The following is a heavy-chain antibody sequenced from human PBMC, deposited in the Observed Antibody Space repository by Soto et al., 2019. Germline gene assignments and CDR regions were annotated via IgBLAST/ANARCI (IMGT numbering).Heavy chain of an antibody. D-gene: IGHD3-3*01. Sequence: QVQLRESGPGLVKSSETLSLTCTVSGGSISSYYWSWIRQPAGKGLEWIGRIYTSGSTNYNPSLKSRVTMSVDTSKNQFSLKLSSVTAADTAVYYCARAITIFGVGNWFDPWGQGTLVTVSS. J-gene: IGHJ5*02. CDR2: IYTSGST. CDR3: ARAITIFGVGNWFDP. CDR1: GGSISSYY. V-gene: IGHV4-4*07.